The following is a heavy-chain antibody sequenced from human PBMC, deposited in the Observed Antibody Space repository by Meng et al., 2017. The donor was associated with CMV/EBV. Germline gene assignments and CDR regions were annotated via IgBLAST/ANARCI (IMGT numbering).Heavy chain of an antibody. CDR1: GGSFSGYY. Sequence: SEILSLTCAVYGGSFSGYYWSWIRQPPGKGLEWIGEINHSGSTNYNPSLKSRVTISVDTSKNQFSLKLSSVTAADTAVYYCAREYCSSTSCYSDAFDIWGQGTMVTVSS. CDR2: INHSGST. V-gene: IGHV4-34*01. D-gene: IGHD2-2*01. J-gene: IGHJ3*02. CDR3: AREYCSSTSCYSDAFDI.